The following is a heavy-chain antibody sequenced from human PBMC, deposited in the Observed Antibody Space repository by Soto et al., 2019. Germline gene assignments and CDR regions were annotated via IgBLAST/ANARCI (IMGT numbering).Heavy chain of an antibody. V-gene: IGHV3-73*01. J-gene: IGHJ4*02. CDR3: TRLISAAQDY. Sequence: VLLVESGGGVVQPGGSLKLSCAASGFVFKDSSIHWVRQASGKGLEWVGRIRDRAYNYATVYTASVKGRFTVSRDDSNNTAYLQMDSLKTEDTAIYYCTRLISAAQDYWGQGTLVTVSS. CDR2: IRDRAYNYAT. CDR1: GFVFKDSS. D-gene: IGHD3-10*01.